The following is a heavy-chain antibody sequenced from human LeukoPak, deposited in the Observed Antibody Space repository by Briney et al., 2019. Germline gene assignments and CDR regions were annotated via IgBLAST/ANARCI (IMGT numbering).Heavy chain of an antibody. J-gene: IGHJ4*02. V-gene: IGHV4-59*11. D-gene: IGHD3-10*01. CDR1: GGSISSHY. Sequence: SETLSLTCTVSGGSISSHYWSWIRQPPGKGLEWIGYIYYSGSTNYNPSLKSRVTMSVDTSKNQFSLKLSSVTAADTAVYYCAREGAYYYGSGDYLPFDYWGQGTLVTVSS. CDR3: AREGAYYYGSGDYLPFDY. CDR2: IYYSGST.